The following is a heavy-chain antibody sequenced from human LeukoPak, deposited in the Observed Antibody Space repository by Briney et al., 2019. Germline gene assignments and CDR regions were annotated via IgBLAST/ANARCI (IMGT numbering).Heavy chain of an antibody. CDR2: IYYSGST. Sequence: SETLSLTCTVSGGSISSSNYYWGWIRQPPGKGLEWIGYIYYSGSTNYNPSLKSRVTISVDTSKNQFSLKLSSVTAADTAVYYCARAESSSGWYYFDYWGQGTLVTVSS. V-gene: IGHV4-61*05. CDR1: GGSISSSNYY. D-gene: IGHD6-19*01. J-gene: IGHJ4*02. CDR3: ARAESSSGWYYFDY.